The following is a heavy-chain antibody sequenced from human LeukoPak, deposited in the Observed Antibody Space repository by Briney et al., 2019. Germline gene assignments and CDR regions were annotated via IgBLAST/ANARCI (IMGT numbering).Heavy chain of an antibody. Sequence: GGSLRLSCAASGFTFSSYAMHWVRQAPGKGLEYVSAISSNGGSTYYANSVKGRFTISRDNSKNTLYLQMGSLRAEDMAVYYCVYGWGAFDIWGQGTMDTVSS. CDR3: VYGWGAFDI. CDR2: ISSNGGST. J-gene: IGHJ3*02. D-gene: IGHD3-16*01. V-gene: IGHV3-64*01. CDR1: GFTFSSYA.